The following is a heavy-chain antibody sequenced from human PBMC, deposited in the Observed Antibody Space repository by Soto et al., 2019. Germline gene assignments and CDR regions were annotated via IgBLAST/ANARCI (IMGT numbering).Heavy chain of an antibody. CDR2: ISGSGGST. CDR3: AKNSGYDFWSGYYTEWFDP. D-gene: IGHD3-3*01. J-gene: IGHJ5*02. V-gene: IGHV3-23*01. CDR1: GFTFSSYA. Sequence: GGSLRLSCAASGFTFSSYAMSWVRQAPGKGLEWVSAISGSGGSTYYADSVKGRFTISRDNSKNTLYLQMNSLRAEDTAVYYCAKNSGYDFWSGYYTEWFDPWGQGTLVTVSS.